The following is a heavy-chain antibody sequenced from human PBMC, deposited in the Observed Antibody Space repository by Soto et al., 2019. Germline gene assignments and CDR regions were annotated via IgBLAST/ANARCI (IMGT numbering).Heavy chain of an antibody. J-gene: IGHJ6*02. D-gene: IGHD2-8*01. Sequence: ASVKVSCKASGYTFTSYYMHWVRQAPGQGLEWMGIINPSGGSTSYARKFQGRVTMTIDTSTTTAYMELRSLTSDDTAVYYCAKNGQPPYYYYGLDVWGQGTTVTVSS. CDR1: GYTFTSYY. CDR3: AKNGQPPYYYYGLDV. CDR2: INPSGGST. V-gene: IGHV1-46*01.